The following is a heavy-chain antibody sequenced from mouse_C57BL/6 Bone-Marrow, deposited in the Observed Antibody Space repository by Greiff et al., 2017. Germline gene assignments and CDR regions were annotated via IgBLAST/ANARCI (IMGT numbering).Heavy chain of an antibody. Sequence: QVQLQQPGAELVMPGASVKLSCKASGYTFTSYWVHWVKQRPGQGLEWIGEIDPSDSYTNYNQKFKGKSTLTVDKSSSTAYMQLSSLTSEDSAVYYCARSIYYYGSSYGGFDYWGQGTTLTVSS. CDR2: IDPSDSYT. J-gene: IGHJ2*01. CDR1: GYTFTSYW. D-gene: IGHD1-1*01. V-gene: IGHV1-69*01. CDR3: ARSIYYYGSSYGGFDY.